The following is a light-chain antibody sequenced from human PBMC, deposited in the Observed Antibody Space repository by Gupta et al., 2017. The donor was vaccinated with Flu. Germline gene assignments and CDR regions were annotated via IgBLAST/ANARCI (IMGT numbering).Light chain of an antibody. CDR1: QSLGHSDGNTY. Sequence: NSCRSSQSLGHSDGNTYLSWLQQRPGQPPRLLIYKISNRFSGVPDRFSGSGAVTDFTLRISMVEAEDVGIYYCMQATQSITFGGGTTVEIK. CDR2: KIS. V-gene: IGKV2-24*01. J-gene: IGKJ4*01. CDR3: MQATQSIT.